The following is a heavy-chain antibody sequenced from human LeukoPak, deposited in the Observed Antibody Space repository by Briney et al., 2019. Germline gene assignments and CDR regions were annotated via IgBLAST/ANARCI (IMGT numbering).Heavy chain of an antibody. CDR1: GGSFSGYY. D-gene: IGHD2-15*01. J-gene: IGHJ4*02. Sequence: SETLSLTCAVYGGSFSGYYWSWIRQPPGKGLEWIGYIYYSGSTNYNPSLKSRVTISADTSKNQFSLKLSSVTAADTAVYYCARVPRYCSGGSCSYFDYWGQGTLVTVSS. CDR3: ARVPRYCSGGSCSYFDY. V-gene: IGHV4-59*01. CDR2: IYYSGST.